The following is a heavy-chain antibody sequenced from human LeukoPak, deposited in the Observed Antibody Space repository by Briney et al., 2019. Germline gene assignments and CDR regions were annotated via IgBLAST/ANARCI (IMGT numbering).Heavy chain of an antibody. V-gene: IGHV3-23*01. CDR2: IGHTSGA. J-gene: IGHJ4*02. Sequence: GGSLRLSCPASGFTFSSYAMCWVRQAPGKGPEWVATIGHTSGAWYADSVMGRFTISRDNSKSMLYLHMNSLSGEDTALYYCADFGSGSYIFNYWGQGSLVTVSS. CDR1: GFTFSSYA. CDR3: ADFGSGSYIFNY. D-gene: IGHD3-10*01.